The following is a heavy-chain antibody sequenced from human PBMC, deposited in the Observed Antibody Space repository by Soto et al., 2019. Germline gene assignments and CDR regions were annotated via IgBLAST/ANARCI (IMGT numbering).Heavy chain of an antibody. CDR3: AKPLYYYDTGGYQ. V-gene: IGHV3-23*01. Sequence: EVQLLESGGGLVQPGGSLRLSCAASGFTFSSYAMSWVRQAPGQGLEWVSTISGSGGSTYYADSVKGRFTISRDNSKNPLYLQMNSLRAEDTAVYYCAKPLYYYDTGGYQWGQGTLVTVSS. D-gene: IGHD3-22*01. CDR2: ISGSGGST. J-gene: IGHJ4*02. CDR1: GFTFSSYA.